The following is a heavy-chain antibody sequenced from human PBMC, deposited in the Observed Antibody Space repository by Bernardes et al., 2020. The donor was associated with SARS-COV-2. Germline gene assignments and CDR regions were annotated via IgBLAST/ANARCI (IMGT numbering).Heavy chain of an antibody. J-gene: IGHJ6*02. D-gene: IGHD5-12*01. CDR2: ISYDGSNK. CDR3: ARGSPSPVATIRGDYYYGMDV. V-gene: IGHV3-30-3*01. CDR1: GFTFSSYA. Sequence: GGSLRLSCAASGFTFSSYAMHWVRQAPGKGLEWVAVISYDGSNKFYTDSVKGRFTISRVNSKNTLYLQVNSLRVEDTAVYYCARGSPSPVATIRGDYYYGMDVWGQGTTVTVSS.